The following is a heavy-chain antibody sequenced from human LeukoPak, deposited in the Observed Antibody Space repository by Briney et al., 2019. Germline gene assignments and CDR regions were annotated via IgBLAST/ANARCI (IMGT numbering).Heavy chain of an antibody. CDR3: ARGGRYYSSSSNDY. Sequence: GGSLRLSCAASGFTFSSYWMSWVRQAPGKGLEWVANIKQDGSEKYYVDSVKGRFTISRDNAKNSLYLQMNSLRAEDTAVYYCARGGRYYSSSSNDYWGQGTLVTVSS. V-gene: IGHV3-7*01. D-gene: IGHD6-6*01. CDR2: IKQDGSEK. CDR1: GFTFSSYW. J-gene: IGHJ4*02.